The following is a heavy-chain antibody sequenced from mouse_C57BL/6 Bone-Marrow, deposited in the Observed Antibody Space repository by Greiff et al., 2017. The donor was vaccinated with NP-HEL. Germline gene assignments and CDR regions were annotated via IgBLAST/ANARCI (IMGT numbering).Heavy chain of an antibody. CDR1: GFNIKDDY. D-gene: IGHD1-3*01. Sequence: EVRLQQSGAELVRPGASVKLSCTASGFNIKDDYMHWVKQRPEQGLEWIGWIDPENGDTEYASKFQGKATITAATSSNTAYLQLSSLTSEDTAVYYCTTQGPLVNFNSGQGTLVTVSA. CDR2: IDPENGDT. J-gene: IGHJ3*01. V-gene: IGHV14-4*01. CDR3: TTQGPLVNFN.